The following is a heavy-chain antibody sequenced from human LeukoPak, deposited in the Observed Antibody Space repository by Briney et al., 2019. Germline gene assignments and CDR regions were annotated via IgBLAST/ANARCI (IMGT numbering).Heavy chain of an antibody. V-gene: IGHV3-30*04. D-gene: IGHD3-22*01. CDR3: EAYYYDSSGYYYADAFDI. Sequence: GGSLRLSCAASGFTFSSYAMHWVRQAPGKGLEWVAVISYDGSNKYYADSVKGRFTISRDNSKNTLYLQMNSLRAEDTAVYYCEAYYYDSSGYYYADAFDIWGQGTMVTVSS. CDR1: GFTFSSYA. CDR2: ISYDGSNK. J-gene: IGHJ3*02.